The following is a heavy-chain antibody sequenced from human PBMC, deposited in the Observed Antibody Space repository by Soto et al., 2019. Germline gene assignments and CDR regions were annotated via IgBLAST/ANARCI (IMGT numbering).Heavy chain of an antibody. D-gene: IGHD1-26*01. V-gene: IGHV4-30-4*01. CDR1: GGAISSDEYC. J-gene: IGHJ4*02. Sequence: QVQLQESGPGLVEPSQTVSLTCTVSGGAISSDEYCWRCIRQTPGKGLEWIGHIYNRGSTYSNPSLKSRVTISVDTSKNQFSLKLSSVTAADTAVYYCARGPSGDKVDYWGQGTLVTVSS. CDR3: ARGPSGDKVDY. CDR2: IYNRGST.